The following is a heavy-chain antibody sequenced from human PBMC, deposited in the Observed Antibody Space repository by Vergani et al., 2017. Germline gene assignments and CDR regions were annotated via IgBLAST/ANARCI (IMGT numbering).Heavy chain of an antibody. CDR3: ARLCGRDRSGSKYFDY. D-gene: IGHD6-25*01. CDR2: IHPADSDT. CDR1: GYSFTNYW. V-gene: IGHV5-51*01. J-gene: IGHJ4*02. Sequence: EVHLVQSGAEVKKPGESLKISCQISGYSFTNYWIGWVRQMPGKGLEWMGIIHPADSDTRYSPSFQGQVTISVDKSISTAYLQRSSLRASDSAMYYCARLCGRDRSGSKYFDYWGQGTLVTVSS.